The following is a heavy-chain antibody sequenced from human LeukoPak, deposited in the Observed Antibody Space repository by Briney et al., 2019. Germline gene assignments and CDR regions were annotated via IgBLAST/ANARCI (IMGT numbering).Heavy chain of an antibody. J-gene: IGHJ4*02. Sequence: GGSLRLSCSASGFIFSNYAMHWVRQAPGKGLEYVSAIGSNGGSTYYADSVKGRFTISRDNSKNTLYLQMSSLRAEDTAVYYCVKGKGIAVTSLDYWGQGTLVTVSS. D-gene: IGHD6-19*01. CDR3: VKGKGIAVTSLDY. CDR1: GFIFSNYA. V-gene: IGHV3-64D*06. CDR2: IGSNGGST.